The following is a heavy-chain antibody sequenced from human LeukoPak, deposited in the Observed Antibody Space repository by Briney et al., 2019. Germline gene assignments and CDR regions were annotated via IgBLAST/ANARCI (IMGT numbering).Heavy chain of an antibody. CDR3: ARDSPYCSGGSCYGDYFDY. D-gene: IGHD2-15*01. J-gene: IGHJ4*02. CDR1: GGTFSSYA. CDR2: IIPILGIA. V-gene: IGHV1-69*04. Sequence: SVKVSCKASGGTFSSYAISWVRQAPGQGLEWMGRIIPILGIANYAQKFQGRVTMTRDTSISTAYMELSRLRSDDTAVYYCARDSPYCSGGSCYGDYFDYWGQGTLVTVSS.